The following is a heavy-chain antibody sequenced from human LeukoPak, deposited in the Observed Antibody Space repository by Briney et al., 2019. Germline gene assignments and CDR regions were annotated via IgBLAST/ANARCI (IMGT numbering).Heavy chain of an antibody. D-gene: IGHD5-18*01. CDR2: THHSGSI. CDR3: ARSSGHSYGDFDY. J-gene: IGHJ4*02. CDR1: GGSISSYY. V-gene: IGHV4-59*01. Sequence: SETLSLTCTVSGGSISSYYWSWIRQPAGKGLEWIGYTHHSGSISYNPSLKSRITMSLDTSNNQFSLKLSSVTAADTAVYYCARSSGHSYGDFDYWGQGTLVTVSS.